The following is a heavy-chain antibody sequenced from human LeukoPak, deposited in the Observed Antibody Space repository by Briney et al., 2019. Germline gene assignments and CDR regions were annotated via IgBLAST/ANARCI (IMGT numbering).Heavy chain of an antibody. V-gene: IGHV1-69*04. D-gene: IGHD1-26*01. CDR1: GGTFSSYA. CDR2: IIPILGIA. Sequence: GASVKVSCKASGGTFSSYAISWVRQAPGQGLEWMGRIIPILGIANYAQKFQGRVTITADKSTSTAYMELSSLRSEDTAVYYCARLPPPATLSGSYEDWGQGTLVTVSS. CDR3: ARLPPPATLSGSYED. J-gene: IGHJ4*02.